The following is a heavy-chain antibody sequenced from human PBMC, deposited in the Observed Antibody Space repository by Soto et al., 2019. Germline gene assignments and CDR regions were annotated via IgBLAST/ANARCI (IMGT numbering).Heavy chain of an antibody. CDR1: GLIFSYSY. Sequence: QVQLVQSGGGLVKPGGSLRLSCTASGLIFSYSYMSWIRQAPGKGLEWVSYISGSGTSSIHYADSVKGRFTISRDNAKNSLYLQMENLRPDDTAVYYCASNVGLKYWGQGTLVIVSS. CDR3: ASNVGLKY. V-gene: IGHV3-11*01. CDR2: ISGSGTSSI. D-gene: IGHD1-26*01. J-gene: IGHJ4*02.